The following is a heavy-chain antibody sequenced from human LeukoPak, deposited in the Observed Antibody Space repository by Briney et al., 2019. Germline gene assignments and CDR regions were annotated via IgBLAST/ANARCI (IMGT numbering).Heavy chain of an antibody. J-gene: IGHJ6*03. V-gene: IGHV3-7*01. Sequence: GGSLRLSCAASGFTFSSYWMSWVRQAPGKGLEWVANIKQDGSEKYYVDSVKGRFIISRDNAKNSLYLQMNSLRAEDTAVYYCARDSFVVVVAATQDYYYYYMDVWGKGTTVTVSS. CDR1: GFTFSSYW. CDR2: IKQDGSEK. D-gene: IGHD2-15*01. CDR3: ARDSFVVVVAATQDYYYYYMDV.